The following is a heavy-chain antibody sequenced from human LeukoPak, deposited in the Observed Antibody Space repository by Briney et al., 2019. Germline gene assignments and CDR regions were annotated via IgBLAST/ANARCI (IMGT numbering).Heavy chain of an antibody. CDR1: GFTFGDYA. J-gene: IGHJ4*02. CDR2: ISSSSSYI. D-gene: IGHD2-2*01. V-gene: IGHV3-21*01. Sequence: MSGGSLRLSCTASGFTFGDYALSWFRQAPGKGLEWVSSISSSSSYIYYADSVKGRFTISRDNAKNSLYLQMNSLRAEDTAVYYCAREPIIVVVPAAPGPPNGDGIDYWGQGTLVTVSS. CDR3: AREPIIVVVPAAPGPPNGDGIDY.